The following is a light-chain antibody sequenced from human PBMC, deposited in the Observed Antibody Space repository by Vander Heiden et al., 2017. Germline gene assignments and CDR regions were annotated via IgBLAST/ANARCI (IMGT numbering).Light chain of an antibody. CDR3: QQYGSAPPQT. V-gene: IGKV3-20*01. CDR1: ESVSSSY. CDR2: GAS. J-gene: IGKJ1*01. Sequence: VLPQSPGTLSLSPGERATLSCRASESVSSSYLACYQQQPGQAPRLLIYGASSRATGIPDRFSGSGSGTDFILTISRLEPEDFAVYYCQQYGSAPPQTFGQGTKVEIK.